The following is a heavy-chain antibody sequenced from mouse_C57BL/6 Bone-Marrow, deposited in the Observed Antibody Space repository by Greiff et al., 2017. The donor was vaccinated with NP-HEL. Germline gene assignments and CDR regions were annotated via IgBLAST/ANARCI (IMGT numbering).Heavy chain of an antibody. J-gene: IGHJ3*01. D-gene: IGHD2-4*01. CDR1: GYTFTSYW. CDR3: ARLGDYLFAY. Sequence: GQMQQPGAELVMPGASVKLSCKASGYTFTSYWMHWVKQRPGQGLEWIGEIDPSDSYTNYNQKFKGKSTLTVDKSSITAYMQLSSLTSEDSAVYYCARLGDYLFAYWGQGTLVTVSA. CDR2: IDPSDSYT. V-gene: IGHV1-69*01.